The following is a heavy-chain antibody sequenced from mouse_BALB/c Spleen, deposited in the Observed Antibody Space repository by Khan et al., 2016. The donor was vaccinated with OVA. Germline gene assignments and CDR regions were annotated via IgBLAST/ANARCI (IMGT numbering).Heavy chain of an antibody. CDR3: ATSYYYVYYFDY. CDR1: GFTFSSYG. J-gene: IGHJ2*01. D-gene: IGHD1-1*01. CDR2: ISGDSSTI. Sequence: DVQLVESGGGLVQPGGSRKLSCAASGFTFSSYGMHWVRQAPEKGLEWVAYISGDSSTIYYTDTVKGRFTISRDNPKNTLSLQMTSLMSEDTAMYYCATSYYYVYYFDYWGPGTTLTVSS. V-gene: IGHV5-17*02.